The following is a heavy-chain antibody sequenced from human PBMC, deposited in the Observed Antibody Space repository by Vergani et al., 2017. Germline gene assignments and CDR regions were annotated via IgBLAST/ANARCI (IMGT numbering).Heavy chain of an antibody. D-gene: IGHD4-11*01. Sequence: EVQLVESGGGLVQPGRSLRLSCAASGFTFDDYAMHWVRQAPGKGLEWVSGISWNSGSIGYADSVKGRFTISRDNAKNSLYLQMNSLGAEDTALYYCAKGVYSNYLNYFDYWGEGTLVTVSS. J-gene: IGHJ4*02. CDR2: ISWNSGSI. CDR3: AKGVYSNYLNYFDY. V-gene: IGHV3-9*01. CDR1: GFTFDDYA.